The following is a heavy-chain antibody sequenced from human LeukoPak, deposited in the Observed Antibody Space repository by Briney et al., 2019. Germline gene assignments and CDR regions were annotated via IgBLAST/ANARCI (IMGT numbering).Heavy chain of an antibody. D-gene: IGHD6-13*01. V-gene: IGHV3-64*01. CDR2: ISSSGGST. J-gene: IGHJ4*02. CDR1: GFTFSSYA. CDR3: ARVAAAGSSDY. Sequence: GGSLRLSCAASGFTFSSYAMHWVRQAPGKGLEYVSAISSSGGSTYYANSVKGRFTISRDNSKNTLYLQMGSLRAEDMAVYYCARVAAAGSSDYWGQGTLVTVSS.